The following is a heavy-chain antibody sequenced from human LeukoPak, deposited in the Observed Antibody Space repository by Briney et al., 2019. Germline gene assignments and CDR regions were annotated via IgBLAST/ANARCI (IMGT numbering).Heavy chain of an antibody. Sequence: ASVKVSXKASGYTFTGYYMNWVRQAPGQGLEWMGRINPNSGGTNYAQKFEGRVTMTRDTSINTAYMELSSLRSDDTAVYYCARGTLDYWGQGTLVTASS. CDR1: GYTFTGYY. CDR3: ARGTLDY. CDR2: INPNSGGT. J-gene: IGHJ4*02. D-gene: IGHD1/OR15-1a*01. V-gene: IGHV1-2*06.